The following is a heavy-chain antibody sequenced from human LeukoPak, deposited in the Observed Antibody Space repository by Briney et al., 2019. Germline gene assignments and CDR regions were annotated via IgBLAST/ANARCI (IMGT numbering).Heavy chain of an antibody. Sequence: SETLSLTCTVSGGSISSYYWSWIRQPPGKGLEWIGYIYYSGSTNYNPSLGSRVTISVDTSKNQFSLKLTSVTAADTAVYYCARQGGIAAAATNFDYWGQGTLVTVSS. CDR2: IYYSGST. CDR1: GGSISSYY. CDR3: ARQGGIAAAATNFDY. D-gene: IGHD6-13*01. V-gene: IGHV4-59*08. J-gene: IGHJ4*02.